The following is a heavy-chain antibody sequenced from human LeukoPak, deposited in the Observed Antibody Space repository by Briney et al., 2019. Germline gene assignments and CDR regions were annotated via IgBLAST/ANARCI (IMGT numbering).Heavy chain of an antibody. CDR2: ISAYNGNT. CDR1: GYTFTSYG. V-gene: IGHV1-18*01. J-gene: IGHJ3*02. D-gene: IGHD6-6*01. Sequence: ASVKVSCKASGYTFTSYGISWVRQAPGQGLEWMGWISAYNGNTNYAQKLQGRVTMTTDTSTSTAYMELRSLRSDDTAVYYCAKDHPLRYSSSGAFDIWGQGTMVTVSS. CDR3: AKDHPLRYSSSGAFDI.